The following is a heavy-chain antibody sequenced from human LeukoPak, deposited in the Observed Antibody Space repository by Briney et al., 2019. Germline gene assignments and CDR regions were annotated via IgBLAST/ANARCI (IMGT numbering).Heavy chain of an antibody. J-gene: IGHJ5*02. CDR3: ARTFGESFDP. D-gene: IGHD3-10*01. CDR2: IYYSGST. CDR1: GGSISSYY. V-gene: IGHV4-59*08. Sequence: KPSEPLSLTCTVSGGSISSYYWSWIRQPPRKGLEWIGYIYYSGSTNYNPSLKSRVTISVDTSKNQFSLKLSSVTAADTAVYYCARTFGESFDPWGQGTLVTVSS.